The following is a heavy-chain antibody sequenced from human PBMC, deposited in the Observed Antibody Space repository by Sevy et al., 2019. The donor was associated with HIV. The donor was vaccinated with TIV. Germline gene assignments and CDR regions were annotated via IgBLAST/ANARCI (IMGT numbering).Heavy chain of an antibody. J-gene: IGHJ4*02. CDR2: IYPGDADT. Sequence: GEALKISCKGSEYSFTSYWIAWGRQMPGKGMEWMGIIYPGDADTRYSTSFQGQVTISADKSIRTAYLQWSSLKASDTAMYYCARSQCSGWDLKLTYFDYWGQGTLVTVSS. CDR1: EYSFTSYW. D-gene: IGHD6-19*01. CDR3: ARSQCSGWDLKLTYFDY. V-gene: IGHV5-51*01.